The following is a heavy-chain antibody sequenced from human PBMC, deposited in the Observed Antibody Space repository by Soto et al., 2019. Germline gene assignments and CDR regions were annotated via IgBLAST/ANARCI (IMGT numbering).Heavy chain of an antibody. Sequence: NPSETLSLTCTVSGGSVSSGSYYWSWIRQPPGKGLEWIGYIYYSGSTNYNPSLKSRVTISVDTSKNQFSLKLSSVTAADTAVYYCARDRSPTTHDAFDIWGQGTMVTVSS. J-gene: IGHJ3*02. CDR3: ARDRSPTTHDAFDI. V-gene: IGHV4-61*01. CDR1: GGSVSSGSYY. D-gene: IGHD4-17*01. CDR2: IYYSGST.